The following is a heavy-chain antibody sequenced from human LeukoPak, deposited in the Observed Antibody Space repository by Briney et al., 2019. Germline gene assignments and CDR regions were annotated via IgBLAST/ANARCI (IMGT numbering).Heavy chain of an antibody. Sequence: SVKVSCKASEGTFSSYAISWVRQALGQGLEWMGGIIPIFGTATYAQKFQGRVTITADESTSTAYMELSSLRSEDTAVYYCARDPEAQYYDFWSGYFDYWGQGTLVTVSS. CDR1: EGTFSSYA. CDR3: ARDPEAQYYDFWSGYFDY. CDR2: IIPIFGTA. D-gene: IGHD3-3*01. V-gene: IGHV1-69*13. J-gene: IGHJ4*02.